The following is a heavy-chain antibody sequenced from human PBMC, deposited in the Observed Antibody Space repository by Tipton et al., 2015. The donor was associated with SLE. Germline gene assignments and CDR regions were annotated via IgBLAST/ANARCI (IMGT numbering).Heavy chain of an antibody. CDR2: IYHSGST. CDR3: ARDRGFVAFDI. D-gene: IGHD3-10*01. Sequence: TLSLTCAVSGYSISSGYYWGWIRQPPGKGLEWIGSIYHSGSTYYNPSLKSRVTISVDTSKNQFSLKLSSVTAADTAVYYCARDRGFVAFDIWGQGTMVTVSS. J-gene: IGHJ3*02. V-gene: IGHV4-38-2*02. CDR1: GYSISSGYY.